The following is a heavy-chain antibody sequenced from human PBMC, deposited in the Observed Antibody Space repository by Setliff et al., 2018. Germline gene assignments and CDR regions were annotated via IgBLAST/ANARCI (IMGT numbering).Heavy chain of an antibody. D-gene: IGHD3-3*01. J-gene: IGHJ4*02. CDR1: GGSISSSSYY. V-gene: IGHV4-39*07. CDR2: IYYSGST. CDR3: AREERYYNFWSGYFGY. Sequence: SETLSLTCTVSGGSISSSSYYRGWIRQPPGKGLEWIGSIYYSGSTYYNPSLKSRVTISVDTSKNQFSLKLSSVTAADTAVYYCAREERYYNFWSGYFGYWGQGTLVTVSS.